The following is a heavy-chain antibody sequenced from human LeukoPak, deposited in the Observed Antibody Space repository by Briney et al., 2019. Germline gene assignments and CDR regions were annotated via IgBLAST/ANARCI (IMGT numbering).Heavy chain of an antibody. V-gene: IGHV4-59*01. CDR2: IYYSGST. CDR3: AGQTGYSSSWYLDY. Sequence: PSETLSLTCTVSGGSISSYYWSWIRQPPGKGLEWIGYIYYSGSTNYNPSLKSRVTISVDTSKNQFSLKLSSVTAADTALYYCAGQTGYSSSWYLDYWGQGTLVTVSS. CDR1: GGSISSYY. D-gene: IGHD6-13*01. J-gene: IGHJ4*02.